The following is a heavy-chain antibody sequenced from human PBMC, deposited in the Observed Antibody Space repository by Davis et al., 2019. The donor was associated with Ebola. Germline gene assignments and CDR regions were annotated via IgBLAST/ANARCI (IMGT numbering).Heavy chain of an antibody. V-gene: IGHV3-23*01. CDR3: AKPLGMATITDAFDI. J-gene: IGHJ3*02. CDR2: ITGSGGRA. D-gene: IGHD5-24*01. Sequence: GESLKISCAASGFTFSSYAMSWVRQAPGKGLEWVSVITGSGGRADYAGSVEGRFTISRDNSINTLYLQMNNLRAEDTALYYCAKPLGMATITDAFDIWGQGTMVTVSS. CDR1: GFTFSSYA.